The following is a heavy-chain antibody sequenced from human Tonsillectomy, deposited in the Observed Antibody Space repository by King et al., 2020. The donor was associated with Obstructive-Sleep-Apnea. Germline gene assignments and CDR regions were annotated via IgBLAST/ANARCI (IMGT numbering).Heavy chain of an antibody. J-gene: IGHJ2*01. V-gene: IGHV4-59*08. CDR2: AYHSGST. D-gene: IGHD4-17*01. CDR3: ARHNYGDNENWFFDF. Sequence: LQLQESGPRLVRPSETLSLTCTVSGASISNYYWSWVRQPPGKRLEWIGYAYHSGSTSYSPSLKSRVTISVDTSKSQFSLILNSVTAAATALYFSARHNYGDNENWFFDFWGRGTLVTVSS. CDR1: GASISNYY.